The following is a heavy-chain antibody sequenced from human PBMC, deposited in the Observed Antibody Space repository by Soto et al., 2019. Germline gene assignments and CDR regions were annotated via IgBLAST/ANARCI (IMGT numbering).Heavy chain of an antibody. Sequence: EASVKVSCKASGGTFSSYAISWVRQAPGQGLEWMGGIIPIFGTANYAQKFQGRVTITADESTSTAYMELSSLRSEDTAVYYCAREDIVGYCTNGVCCDGMDVWGQGTTVTVSS. D-gene: IGHD2-8*01. V-gene: IGHV1-69*13. J-gene: IGHJ6*02. CDR1: GGTFSSYA. CDR2: IIPIFGTA. CDR3: AREDIVGYCTNGVCCDGMDV.